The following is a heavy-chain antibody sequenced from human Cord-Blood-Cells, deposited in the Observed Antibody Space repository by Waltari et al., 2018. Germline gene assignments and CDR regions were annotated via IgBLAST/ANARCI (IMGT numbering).Heavy chain of an antibody. CDR1: GGSISSYY. CDR3: ARGGGYCSSTSCYAFDI. V-gene: IGHV4-59*01. CDR2: IYYSGST. D-gene: IGHD2-2*01. Sequence: QVQLQESGPGLVKPSETLSLTCTVSGGSISSYYWSWIRQPPGKGLEWIGYIYYSGSTNYNPSLKSRVTISVDTSKNQFSLKLSSVIAADTAVYYCARGGGYCSSTSCYAFDIWGQGTMVTVSS. J-gene: IGHJ3*02.